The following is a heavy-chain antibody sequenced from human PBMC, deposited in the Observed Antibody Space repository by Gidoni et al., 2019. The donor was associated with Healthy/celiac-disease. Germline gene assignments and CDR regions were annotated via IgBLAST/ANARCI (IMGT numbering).Heavy chain of an antibody. V-gene: IGHV3-11*05. CDR3: ARSRSLLWFGELRDPHWFDP. D-gene: IGHD3-10*01. J-gene: IGHJ5*02. Sequence: QVQLVESGGGLVKPGGSLRLSCAASGFTFSDYYMSWIRQAPGKGLEWVSYISSSSSYTNYADSVKGRFTISRDNAKNSLYLQMNSLRAEDTAVYYCARSRSLLWFGELRDPHWFDPWGQGTLVTVSS. CDR2: ISSSSSYT. CDR1: GFTFSDYY.